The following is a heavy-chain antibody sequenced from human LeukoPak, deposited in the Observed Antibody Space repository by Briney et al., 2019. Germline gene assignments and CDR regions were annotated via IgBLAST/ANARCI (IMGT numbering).Heavy chain of an antibody. CDR1: CGSISSYY. Sequence: SETLSPTYTVSCGSISSYYWSGIRQPAGKRLEWSGRIHSSANTNYNPSLKSRVTMSVDMSQNQFSLQRSSVNAADTAVYYCARDTEELSFHYWGQGTLVTVSS. D-gene: IGHD1-7*01. J-gene: IGHJ4*02. V-gene: IGHV4-4*07. CDR2: IHSSANT. CDR3: ARDTEELSFHY.